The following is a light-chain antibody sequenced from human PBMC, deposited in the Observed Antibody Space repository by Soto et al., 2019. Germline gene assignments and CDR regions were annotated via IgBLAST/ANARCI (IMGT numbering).Light chain of an antibody. CDR2: WAS. Sequence: DIVMTQSPDSLAVSLGERATINCKSSQSVLYSSNNKNYLAWYQQKPGQPPKLLIHWASTRESGVPDRFSGSGSGTDFTLTISSLQAEDVAVYYCQQYNSNPYTCGQGTKLEIK. J-gene: IGKJ2*01. CDR3: QQYNSNPYT. V-gene: IGKV4-1*01. CDR1: QSVLYSSNNKNY.